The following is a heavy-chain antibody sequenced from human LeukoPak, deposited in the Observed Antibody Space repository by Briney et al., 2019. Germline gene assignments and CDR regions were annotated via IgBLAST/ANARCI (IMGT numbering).Heavy chain of an antibody. CDR1: GYSFTSYW. V-gene: IGHV5-51*01. CDR3: AIRTDMSSSWYSH. Sequence: GESLKISCKGSGYSFTSYWIGWVRQMPGKGLEWMGIIYPGGSDTRYSLSFQGQVTISADKSISTAYLQWSSLKASDTAMYYCAIRTDMSSSWYSHWGQGTLVTVSS. J-gene: IGHJ4*02. D-gene: IGHD6-13*01. CDR2: IYPGGSDT.